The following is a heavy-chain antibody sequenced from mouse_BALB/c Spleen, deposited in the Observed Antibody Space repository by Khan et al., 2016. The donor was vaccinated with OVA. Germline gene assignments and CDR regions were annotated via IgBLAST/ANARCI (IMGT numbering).Heavy chain of an antibody. CDR1: GYSFTNYY. D-gene: IGHD2-14*01. J-gene: IGHJ3*01. CDR3: ARGYDFFAY. CDR2: VNPNTGNT. Sequence: EVQLQQSGPDLVKPGASVKMSCKASGYSFTNYYVNWVKQSHGKSLECIGRVNPNTGNTNYNQKFTGKAILIVDTSSSTAYMELRGLTSEDSAVYYCARGYDFFAYWGQGTLVTVSA. V-gene: IGHV1-26*01.